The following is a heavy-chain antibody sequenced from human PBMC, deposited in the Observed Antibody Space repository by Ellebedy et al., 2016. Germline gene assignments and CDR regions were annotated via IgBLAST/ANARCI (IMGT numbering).Heavy chain of an antibody. J-gene: IGHJ4*02. V-gene: IGHV3-21*01. CDR1: GFTSSTYH. CDR3: ARAFTGDFASDS. CDR2: ISSSSIYT. D-gene: IGHD4-17*01. Sequence: GESLKISCDASGFTSSTYHMNWVRQAPGKGLEWVSSISSSSIYTYYPASVRGRFTISRDNAKNSLYLQMDSLRAEDTAVYYCARAFTGDFASDSWGQGTLVTVSS.